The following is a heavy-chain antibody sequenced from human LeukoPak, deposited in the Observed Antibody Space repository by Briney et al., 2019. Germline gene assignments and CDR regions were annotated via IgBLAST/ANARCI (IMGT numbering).Heavy chain of an antibody. D-gene: IGHD6-13*01. CDR1: GFTFSSYS. V-gene: IGHV3-21*01. CDR3: ARDPSDSSSWSYYFDY. Sequence: GGSLRLSCAASGFTFSSYSMNWVRRAPGKGLEWVSSISSSSSYIYYADSVKGRFTISRDNAKNSLFLQMNSLRAEDTAVYYCARDPSDSSSWSYYFDYWGQGTLVTVSS. CDR2: ISSSSSYI. J-gene: IGHJ4*02.